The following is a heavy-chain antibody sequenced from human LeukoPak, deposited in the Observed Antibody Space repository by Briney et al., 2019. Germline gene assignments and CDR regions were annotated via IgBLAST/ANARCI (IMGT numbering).Heavy chain of an antibody. Sequence: GGSLRLSCAASGFTFSSYGMSWVRQAPGKGLEWVSAISDSGTSTYYADSVRGRFTVSRDNAKNSLYLQMNSLRAEDTAVYYCARDQLLWFGELLGNFDYWGQGTLVTVSS. CDR1: GFTFSSYG. CDR3: ARDQLLWFGELLGNFDY. D-gene: IGHD3-10*01. V-gene: IGHV3-23*01. J-gene: IGHJ4*02. CDR2: ISDSGTST.